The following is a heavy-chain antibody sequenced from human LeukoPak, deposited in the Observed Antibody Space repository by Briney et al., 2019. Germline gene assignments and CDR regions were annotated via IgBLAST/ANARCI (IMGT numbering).Heavy chain of an antibody. V-gene: IGHV3-30*04. CDR3: GVLTLNPG. Sequence: PGRSLRLSCAASGFTFSSYAMHWVRQAPGKGLEWVAVISYDGSNKYYADSVKGRFTISRDNSKNTLYLQMNSLRAEDTAVYYCGVLTLNPGWGQGTLVSVSS. D-gene: IGHD2-8*01. CDR1: GFTFSSYA. CDR2: ISYDGSNK. J-gene: IGHJ4*02.